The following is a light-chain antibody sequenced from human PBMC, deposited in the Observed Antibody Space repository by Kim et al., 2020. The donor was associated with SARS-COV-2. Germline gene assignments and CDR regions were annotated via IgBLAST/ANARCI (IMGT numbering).Light chain of an antibody. CDR2: ASS. Sequence: IVLTPSPGTLSLSPGERVTLSCRASQNIGANSLAWYQQKSGQAPRLLIYASSIRATGVPDRFRGSGSGTDFTLTISGLESEDFATFYCQQYFSPRPTFGQGTKVDIK. J-gene: IGKJ1*01. CDR1: QNIGANS. CDR3: QQYFSPRPT. V-gene: IGKV3-20*01.